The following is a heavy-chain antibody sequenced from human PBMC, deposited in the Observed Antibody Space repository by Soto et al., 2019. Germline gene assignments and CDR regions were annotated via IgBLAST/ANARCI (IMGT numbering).Heavy chain of an antibody. CDR2: SRSKANNYAT. CDR3: ASLISDSSDFYDNDY. V-gene: IGHV3-73*02. J-gene: IGHJ4*02. D-gene: IGHD3-3*01. CDR1: GFTFSGSS. Sequence: EVQLVESGGGLVQPGGSLRLSWAASGFTFSGSSMHWVRQASGTGLEWVARSRSKANNYATTYAASVKGRFTISRDESNNTTYLQMNSLKTEDTAIYYCASLISDSSDFYDNDYWGRGTLVTVSS.